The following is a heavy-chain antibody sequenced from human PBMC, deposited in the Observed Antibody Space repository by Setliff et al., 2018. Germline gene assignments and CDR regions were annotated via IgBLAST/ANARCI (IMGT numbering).Heavy chain of an antibody. CDR3: TKGRVGLAARAGY. CDR2: IYASGST. J-gene: IGHJ4*02. V-gene: IGHV4-61*02. CDR1: GGSISSDSDY. D-gene: IGHD1-26*01. Sequence: TLSLTCTVSGGSISSDSDYWSWIRQSAGEGLEWVGRIYASGSTEYNPSLGSRVTISVDTSRNQFSLQLSSVSSADTAIYYCTKGRVGLAARAGYWGQGTLVTVSS.